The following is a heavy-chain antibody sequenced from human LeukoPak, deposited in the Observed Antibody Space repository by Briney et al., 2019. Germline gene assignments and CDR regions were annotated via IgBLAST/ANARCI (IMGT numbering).Heavy chain of an antibody. CDR1: RVTFLTYA. V-gene: IGHV3-48*04. J-gene: IGHJ4*02. CDR2: ISSSVNTK. Sequence: GGCLRLSCADSRVTFLTYATSAVPQSLRKGLEWVSYISSSVNTKYYADSVRGRFTMSRDNAKNSLYLQMNSLRAEDTAVYYCPRGSEWDLLGSCAYWGQGTLVTVSS. D-gene: IGHD1-26*01. CDR3: PRGSEWDLLGSCAY.